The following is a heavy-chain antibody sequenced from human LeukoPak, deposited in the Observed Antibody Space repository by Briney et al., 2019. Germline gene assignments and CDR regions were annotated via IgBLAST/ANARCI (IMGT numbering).Heavy chain of an antibody. CDR2: IYHRGST. D-gene: IGHD3-3*01. CDR3: ARGAEYYAIWRGYAGYSDY. Sequence: SETLSLTCTVSGYSISNGYYWGCIRQPPGKGLEWVGSIYHRGSTYYNPSLRSRVTISLDRSKKKFSLKLTPVTAADTAVYFCARGAEYYAIWRGYAGYSDYWGQGISVTVSS. V-gene: IGHV4-38-2*02. CDR1: GYSISNGYY. J-gene: IGHJ4*02.